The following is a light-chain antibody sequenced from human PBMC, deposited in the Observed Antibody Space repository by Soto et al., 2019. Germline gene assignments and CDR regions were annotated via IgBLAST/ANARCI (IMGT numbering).Light chain of an antibody. CDR1: QSVLSSSNNKNY. Sequence: DIVMTQSPDSLVVSLGERATISCRSSQSVLSSSNNKNYLTWYQHKPGQPPKLLIYWASTRESGVPERFSRSGCATDFPLTISTLQAEDVAVYYCQQYYSAPYTFGQGTKLEIK. J-gene: IGKJ2*01. CDR3: QQYYSAPYT. V-gene: IGKV4-1*01. CDR2: WAS.